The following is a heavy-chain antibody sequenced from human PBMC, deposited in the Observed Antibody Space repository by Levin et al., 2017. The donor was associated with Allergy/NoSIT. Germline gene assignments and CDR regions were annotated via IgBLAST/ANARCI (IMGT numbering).Heavy chain of an antibody. Sequence: PGGSLRLSCAASGFTFSSYAMTWVRQAPGKGLEWVSSISGGGGTTYYAGSVKGRFTISRDNAKNTVYLQMNSLRAEDTAVYYCAKDNLEWLSPLSANDYWGQGTLVTVSS. D-gene: IGHD3-3*01. CDR3: AKDNLEWLSPLSANDY. V-gene: IGHV3-23*01. CDR1: GFTFSSYA. CDR2: ISGGGGTT. J-gene: IGHJ4*02.